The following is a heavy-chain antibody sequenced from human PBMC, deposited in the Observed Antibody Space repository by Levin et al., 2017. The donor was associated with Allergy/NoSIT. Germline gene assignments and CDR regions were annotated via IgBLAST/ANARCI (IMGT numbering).Heavy chain of an antibody. CDR3: ARGGGLAYCSSTSCYVH. D-gene: IGHD2-2*01. Sequence: SETLSLTCAVYGGSFSGYYWSWIRQPPGKGLEWIGEINHSGSTNYNPSLKSRVTISVDTSKNQFSLKLSSVTAADTAVYYCARGGGLAYCSSTSCYVHWGQGTLVTVSS. V-gene: IGHV4-34*01. CDR1: GGSFSGYY. J-gene: IGHJ4*02. CDR2: INHSGST.